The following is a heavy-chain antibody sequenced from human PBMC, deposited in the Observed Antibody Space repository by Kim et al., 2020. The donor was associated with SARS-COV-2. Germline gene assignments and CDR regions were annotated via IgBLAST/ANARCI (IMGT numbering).Heavy chain of an antibody. Sequence: GRFTISRDNAKNSLYRQMNSLRAEDTAVYYCARVFFDCSSATCYLTCVDYWGQGTLVTVSS. D-gene: IGHD2-2*01. J-gene: IGHJ4*02. CDR3: ARVFFDCSSATCYLTCVDY. V-gene: IGHV3-11*06.